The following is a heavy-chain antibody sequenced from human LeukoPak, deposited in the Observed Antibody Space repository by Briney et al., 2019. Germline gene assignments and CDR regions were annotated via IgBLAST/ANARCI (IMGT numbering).Heavy chain of an antibody. CDR2: ISYDGSNK. J-gene: IGHJ6*02. V-gene: IGHV3-30-3*01. Sequence: GGSPRLSCAASGFTFSSYAMHWVRRAPGKGLEWVAVISYDGSNKYYADSVKGRFTISRDNSKNTLYLQMNSLRAEDTAVYYCASPQYDFWSGYYYYGMDVWGQGTTVTVSS. CDR3: ASPQYDFWSGYYYYGMDV. D-gene: IGHD3-3*01. CDR1: GFTFSSYA.